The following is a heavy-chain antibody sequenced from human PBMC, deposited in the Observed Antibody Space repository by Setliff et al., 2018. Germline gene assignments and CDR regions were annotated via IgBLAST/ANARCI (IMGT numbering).Heavy chain of an antibody. J-gene: IGHJ6*02. CDR2: INPNSGGT. V-gene: IGHV1-2*02. D-gene: IGHD2-2*01. CDR3: AREIRVVVPAAPRYYGMDV. Sequence: ASVKVSCKASGYTFTGYYMHWVRQAPGQGLEWMGWINPNSGGTNYAQKFRGRVTMTRDTSISTAYMELSRLRSDDTAVYYCAREIRVVVPAAPRYYGMDVWGQGTTVTVSS. CDR1: GYTFTGYY.